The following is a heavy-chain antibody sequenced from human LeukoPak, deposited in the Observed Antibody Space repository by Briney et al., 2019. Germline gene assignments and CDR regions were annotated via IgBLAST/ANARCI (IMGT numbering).Heavy chain of an antibody. CDR2: ISAGGGGT. CDR3: AKSSPSPPRLSPIDY. J-gene: IGHJ4*02. CDR1: GFTFSSYA. D-gene: IGHD2/OR15-2a*01. V-gene: IGHV3-23*01. Sequence: PGGSLSLSCATSGFTFSSYAMTWVRQAPGKGLEWVSVISAGGGGTYYADSVKGRFTISRDNSKNTLSLQMNSLRAEDTAVYYCAKSSPSPPRLSPIDYWGQGTLVTVSS.